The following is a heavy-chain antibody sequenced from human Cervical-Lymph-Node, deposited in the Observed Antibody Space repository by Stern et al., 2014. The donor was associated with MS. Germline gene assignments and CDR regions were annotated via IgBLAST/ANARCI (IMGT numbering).Heavy chain of an antibody. CDR1: GFTFSSCS. V-gene: IGHV3-21*01. Sequence: EVQLVESGGGLVKPGGSLRLSCAASGFTFSSCSMHWVRQAPGKGLEGVSSISGNGAYIYYTDSLKGQFTISRDNTKDSLYLQMNSLRAEDTAVYYCARSGTVTTKFDFWGQGTLVTVSS. CDR3: ARSGTVTTKFDF. CDR2: ISGNGAYI. J-gene: IGHJ4*02. D-gene: IGHD4-17*01.